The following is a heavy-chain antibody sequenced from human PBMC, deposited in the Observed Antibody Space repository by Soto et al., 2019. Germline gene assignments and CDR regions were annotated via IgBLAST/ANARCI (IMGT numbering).Heavy chain of an antibody. Sequence: SETLSLTCSVSGGSISSSNYYWAWIRQPPGKGLEWIGSIYYIGNTYYNPSLKSRVTMSVDTSKNQFSLKVTSVTAADTAIYYCAREDRTNGYNYDYWGQGTLVTVSS. V-gene: IGHV4-39*01. CDR1: GGSISSSNYY. J-gene: IGHJ4*02. CDR3: AREDRTNGYNYDY. D-gene: IGHD1-1*01. CDR2: IYYIGNT.